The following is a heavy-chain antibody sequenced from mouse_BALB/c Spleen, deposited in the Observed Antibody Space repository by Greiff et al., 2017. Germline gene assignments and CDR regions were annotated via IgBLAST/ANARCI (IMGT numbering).Heavy chain of an antibody. J-gene: IGHJ4*01. V-gene: IGHV14-1*02. CDR1: GFNIKDYY. CDR2: IDPENGNT. Sequence: EVQLHQSGAELVRPGALVKLSCKASGFNIKDYYMHWVKQRPEQGLEWIGWIDPENGNTIYDPKFQGKASITADTSSNTAYLQLSSLTSEDTAVYYCARGYYGAMDYWGQGTSVTVSS. CDR3: ARGYYGAMDY. D-gene: IGHD1-1*01.